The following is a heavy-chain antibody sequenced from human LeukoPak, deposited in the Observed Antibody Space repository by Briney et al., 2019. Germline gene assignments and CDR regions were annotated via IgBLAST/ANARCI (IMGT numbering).Heavy chain of an antibody. CDR2: ISSDSSYI. J-gene: IGHJ6*02. D-gene: IGHD3-16*02. CDR3: ARVIFKSYGMDV. Sequence: GGSLRLSCAASGFTFTTYSMCWVRQAPGKGPEWVSSISSDSSYIYYADSVKGRFTISRDNAKNSLYLQMNSLRAEDTAMYYCARVIFKSYGMDVWGQGTTVTVSS. V-gene: IGHV3-21*01. CDR1: GFTFTTYS.